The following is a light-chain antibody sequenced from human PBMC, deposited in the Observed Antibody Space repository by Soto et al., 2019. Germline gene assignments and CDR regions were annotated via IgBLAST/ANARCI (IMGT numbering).Light chain of an antibody. CDR3: AAWDDSLSGWV. J-gene: IGLJ3*02. V-gene: IGLV1-47*02. CDR1: SSNIGRNY. Sequence: QSVLTQPPSASGTPGQRVTISCSGSSSNIGRNYVFWYQQVPGAAPKPLIYNNNQRPSGVPDRFSGAKSGTSASLSISGLRSEDEADYHCAAWDDSLSGWVFGGGTKLTVL. CDR2: NNN.